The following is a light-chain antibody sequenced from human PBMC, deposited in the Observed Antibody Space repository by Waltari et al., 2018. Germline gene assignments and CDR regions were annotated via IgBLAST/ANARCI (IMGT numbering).Light chain of an antibody. Sequence: DIPLTQSPSFLSSSVRDRVTITCRASQGISSHLAWYQKKPGKAPKLLIYGASTLGSGVPSGFSGGGSGTEFTLTISSLQPEDFATYYCQQLNSYPITFGQGTRLEIK. CDR2: GAS. CDR3: QQLNSYPIT. V-gene: IGKV1-9*01. J-gene: IGKJ5*01. CDR1: QGISSH.